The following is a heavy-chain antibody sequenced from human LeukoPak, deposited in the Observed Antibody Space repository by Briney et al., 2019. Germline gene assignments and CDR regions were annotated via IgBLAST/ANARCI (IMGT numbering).Heavy chain of an antibody. J-gene: IGHJ6*03. CDR2: ISAYNGNT. CDR3: ARNRDYDILTGYYHRNYYYMDV. V-gene: IGHV1-18*01. Sequence: ASVKVSCKASGYTFTSYGISWVRQAPGQGLEWMGWISAYNGNTNYAQKLQGRVTMTTDTSTSTAYMELRSLRSDDTAVYYCARNRDYDILTGYYHRNYYYMDVWGKGTTVTVSS. CDR1: GYTFTSYG. D-gene: IGHD3-9*01.